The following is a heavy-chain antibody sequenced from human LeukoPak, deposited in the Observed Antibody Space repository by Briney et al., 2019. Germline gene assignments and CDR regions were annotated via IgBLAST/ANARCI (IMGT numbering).Heavy chain of an antibody. D-gene: IGHD2-15*01. J-gene: IGHJ5*02. CDR2: IKQDGSEK. V-gene: IGHV3-7*01. CDR1: GFTFSSYW. CDR3: ARDESSSGYCSGGSCYSITPGWFDP. Sequence: GGSLRLSCAASGFTFSSYWMSWVRQAPGKGLEWVANIKQDGSEKYYVDSVKGRFTISRDNAKNSLYLQMNSLRAEDTAVHYCARDESSSGYCSGGSCYSITPGWFDPWGQGTLVTLSS.